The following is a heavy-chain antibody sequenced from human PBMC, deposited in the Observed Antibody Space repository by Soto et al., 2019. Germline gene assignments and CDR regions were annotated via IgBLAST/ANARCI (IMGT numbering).Heavy chain of an antibody. CDR1: GFTFSSYA. J-gene: IGHJ4*02. Sequence: PGGSLRLSCAASGFTFSSYAMSWVRQAPGKGLEWLSAISGSGGRTNYADSVKGRFTISRDNSKNTLFLQMNSLRAEDTAVYYCAKAYDFWSGYWFDYWGQGTLVTVSS. CDR2: ISGSGGRT. V-gene: IGHV3-23*01. CDR3: AKAYDFWSGYWFDY. D-gene: IGHD3-3*01.